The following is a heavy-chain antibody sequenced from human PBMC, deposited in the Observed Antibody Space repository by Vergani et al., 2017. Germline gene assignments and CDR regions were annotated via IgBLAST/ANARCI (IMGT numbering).Heavy chain of an antibody. J-gene: IGHJ4*01. CDR1: GFRVTTYY. D-gene: IGHD2-15*01. CDR3: TRSECSGTTCYGHYFDL. CDR2: IKSDGRT. V-gene: IGHV3-66*02. Sequence: VELPESGGGLAQPGGSLRVSCSASGFRVTTYYMSWVRQAPGKGLEWVSVIKSDGRTSYAESVRGRFTISRDTSRNAVYLQMNILRVEDTGVYYCTRSECSGTTCYGHYFDLWGHGILVTVSS.